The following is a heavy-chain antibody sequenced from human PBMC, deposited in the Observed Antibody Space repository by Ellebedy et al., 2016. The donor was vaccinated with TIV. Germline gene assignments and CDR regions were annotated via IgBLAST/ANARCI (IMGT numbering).Heavy chain of an antibody. V-gene: IGHV3-30*03. CDR3: ATGGGIVGTTWWFFDL. CDR2: ISYDGSNK. J-gene: IGHJ2*01. Sequence: GESLKISCAASGFTFSSYGMHWVRQAPGKGLEWVAVISYDGSNKYYADSVKGRFPISRDNSKNTLNLQMNSLRSEDTDVYYCATGGGIVGTTWWFFDLWGRGTLVTVSS. CDR1: GFTFSSYG. D-gene: IGHD1-26*01.